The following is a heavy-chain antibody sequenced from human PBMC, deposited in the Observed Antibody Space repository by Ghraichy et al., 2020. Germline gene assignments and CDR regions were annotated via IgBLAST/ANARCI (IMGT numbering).Heavy chain of an antibody. D-gene: IGHD2-21*02. CDR2: IYSGGST. V-gene: IGHV3-66*02. Sequence: LSLTCAASGFTVSSNYMSWVRQAPGKGLEWVSVIYSGGSTYYADSVKGRFTISRDNSKNTLYLQMNSLRAEDTAVYYCARARRAYCGGDCPDLDAFDIWGQGTMVTVSS. J-gene: IGHJ3*02. CDR3: ARARRAYCGGDCPDLDAFDI. CDR1: GFTVSSNY.